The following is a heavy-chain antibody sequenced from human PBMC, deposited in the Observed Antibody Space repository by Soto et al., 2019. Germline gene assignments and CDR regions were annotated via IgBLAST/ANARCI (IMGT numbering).Heavy chain of an antibody. D-gene: IGHD1-1*01. CDR2: MNPNSGNT. J-gene: IGHJ5*02. CDR3: ARAAGTTGTRRRPWFDP. CDR1: GYTFTSYY. Sequence: ASVKVSCKASGYTFTSYYMHWVRQATGQGLEWMGWMNPNSGNTGYAQKFQGRVTMTRNTSISTAYMELSSLRSEDTAVYYCARAAGTTGTRRRPWFDPWGQGTLVTVSS. V-gene: IGHV1-8*02.